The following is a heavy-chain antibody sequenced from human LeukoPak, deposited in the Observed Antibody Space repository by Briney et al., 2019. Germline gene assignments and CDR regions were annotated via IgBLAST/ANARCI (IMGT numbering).Heavy chain of an antibody. CDR3: ARGTQSPVSGYFDS. J-gene: IGHJ4*02. Sequence: GGSLRLSCAVSGSTFSSYDMNWVRQAPGKGLEWVSYISSTGTTMQYADSVRGRFTIARDNTKNSLYLQMNSLRAEDTAVYYCARGTQSPVSGYFDSWGQGTLVTVSS. V-gene: IGHV3-48*03. CDR2: ISSTGTTM. CDR1: GSTFSSYD. D-gene: IGHD3-10*01.